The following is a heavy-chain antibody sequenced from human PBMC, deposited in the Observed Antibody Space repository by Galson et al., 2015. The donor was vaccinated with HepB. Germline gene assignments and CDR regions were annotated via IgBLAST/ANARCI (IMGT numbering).Heavy chain of an antibody. CDR2: INPSGGST. V-gene: IGHV1-46*04. CDR3: ARDGTFYYYGSGSYSYYYYGMDV. CDR1: GYTFTSYY. Sequence: SVKASCKASGYTFTSYYMHWVRQAPGQGLEWMGIINPSGGSTSYAQKLQGRVTMTRDTSTSTVYMKLSSLRSEDTAVYYCARDGTFYYYGSGSYSYYYYGMDVWGQGTTVTVSS. D-gene: IGHD3-10*01. J-gene: IGHJ6*02.